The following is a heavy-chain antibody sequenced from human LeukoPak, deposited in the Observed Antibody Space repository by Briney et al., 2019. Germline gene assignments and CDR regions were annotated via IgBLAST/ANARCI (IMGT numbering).Heavy chain of an antibody. D-gene: IGHD4-23*01. CDR2: IYYSGST. CDR1: GGSISSYY. V-gene: IGHV4-59*01. Sequence: PSETLSLTCTVSGGSISSYYWSWIRQPPGKGLEWIGYIYYSGSTNYNPSLKSRVTISADTSKNQFSLKLSSVTAADTAFYYCARDYGGKFDYWGQGTLVTVSS. J-gene: IGHJ4*02. CDR3: ARDYGGKFDY.